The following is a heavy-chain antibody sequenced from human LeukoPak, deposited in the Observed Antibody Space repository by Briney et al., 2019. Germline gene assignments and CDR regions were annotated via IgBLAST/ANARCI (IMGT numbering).Heavy chain of an antibody. J-gene: IGHJ4*02. D-gene: IGHD3-22*01. CDR2: IYYSGST. V-gene: IGHV4-39*01. Sequence: KTSETLSLTCTVSGGSISSSSYYWGWIRQPPGKGREWIGIIYYSGSTSYNPSLKSRVTISIDTSKNQFSLKLSSVTAADTAVYYCAGPLLTYYSDSSAYSWGQGTLVTVSS. CDR3: AGPLLTYYSDSSAYS. CDR1: GGSISSSSYY.